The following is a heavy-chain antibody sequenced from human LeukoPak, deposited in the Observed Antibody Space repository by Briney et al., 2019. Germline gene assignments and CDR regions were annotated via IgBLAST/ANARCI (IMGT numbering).Heavy chain of an antibody. Sequence: PGGSLRLSCAASGFTFSSSAMSWVRQAPGKGLKWVSAISGTGGSTYYADSVKGRFTISRDNSKNTLYLQMNSLRAEDTAVYYCAKLGRVAPAATVAYWGQGTLVTVSS. CDR3: AKLGRVAPAATVAY. V-gene: IGHV3-23*01. J-gene: IGHJ4*02. CDR1: GFTFSSSA. D-gene: IGHD2-2*01. CDR2: ISGTGGST.